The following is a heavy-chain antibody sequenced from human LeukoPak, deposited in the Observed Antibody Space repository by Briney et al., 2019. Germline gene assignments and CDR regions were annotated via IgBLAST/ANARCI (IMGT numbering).Heavy chain of an antibody. Sequence: PSETLSLTCAVYGGSFSGYYWSWIRQPPGKGLEWIGEINHSGSTNYNPSLKSRVTISVDTSKNQFSLKLSSVTAADTAVYYCARRSRGGNYYYYYYMDVWGKGTTVTISS. CDR1: GGSFSGYY. J-gene: IGHJ6*03. V-gene: IGHV4-34*01. CDR3: ARRSRGGNYYYYYYMDV. CDR2: INHSGST. D-gene: IGHD1-14*01.